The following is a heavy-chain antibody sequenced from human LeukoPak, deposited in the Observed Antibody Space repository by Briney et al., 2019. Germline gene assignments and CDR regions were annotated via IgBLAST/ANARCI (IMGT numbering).Heavy chain of an antibody. D-gene: IGHD6-13*01. Sequence: GRSLRLSCAASGSTFSSYGMHWVRQAPGKGLEWVAVIWYDGSNKYYADSVKGRFTISRDNSKNTLYLQMNSLRAEDTAVYYCARDAYPGTQQLVRGGWFDPWGQGTLVTVSS. CDR1: GSTFSSYG. CDR2: IWYDGSNK. J-gene: IGHJ5*02. V-gene: IGHV3-33*01. CDR3: ARDAYPGTQQLVRGGWFDP.